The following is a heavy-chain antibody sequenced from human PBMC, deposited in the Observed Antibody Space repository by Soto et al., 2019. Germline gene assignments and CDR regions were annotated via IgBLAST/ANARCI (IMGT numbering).Heavy chain of an antibody. Sequence: QVQLVQSGAEVKKPGSSVKVSCKASGGTFSSSAISWVRQAPGQGLEWMGGIIPTFGTANYAQKFQGRVTITADASAYTAYMELSSLTSEDTAIYFCAREGPWLVRLGGVQYHGMDVWGQGTTVTVSS. CDR2: IIPTFGTA. CDR3: AREGPWLVRLGGVQYHGMDV. D-gene: IGHD6-19*01. J-gene: IGHJ6*02. CDR1: GGTFSSSA. V-gene: IGHV1-69*01.